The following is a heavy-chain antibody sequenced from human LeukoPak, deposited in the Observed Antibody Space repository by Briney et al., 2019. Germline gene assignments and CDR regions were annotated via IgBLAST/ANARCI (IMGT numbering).Heavy chain of an antibody. V-gene: IGHV4-34*01. CDR2: INHSGST. CDR1: GGSFSGYY. CDR3: ARGRYFDWLFPCSSNYFDY. Sequence: TSETLSLTCAVYGGSFSGYYWSWIRQPPGKGLEWIGEINHSGSTNYNPSLKSRVTISVDTSKNQFSLKLSSVTAADTVVYYCARGRYFDWLFPCSSNYFDYWGQGTLVTVSS. D-gene: IGHD3-9*01. J-gene: IGHJ4*02.